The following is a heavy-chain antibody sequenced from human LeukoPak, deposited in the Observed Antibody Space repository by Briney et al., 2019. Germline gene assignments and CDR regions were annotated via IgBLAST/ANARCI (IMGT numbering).Heavy chain of an antibody. CDR1: GGSISSSGYY. D-gene: IGHD6-13*01. V-gene: IGHV4-39*01. J-gene: IGHJ4*02. Sequence: PSETLSLTCTVSGGSISSSGYYWVWIRQPPGKGLEWIGSIYYTGSTYYNPSLRSRVTISVDTSKNQFSLKLTSVTAADTAVYYCARRIAAAGSGRYLDYWGQGTLVTVSS. CDR3: ARRIAAAGSGRYLDY. CDR2: IYYTGST.